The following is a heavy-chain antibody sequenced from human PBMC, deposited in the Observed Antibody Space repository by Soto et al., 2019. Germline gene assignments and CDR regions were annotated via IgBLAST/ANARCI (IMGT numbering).Heavy chain of an antibody. D-gene: IGHD6-13*01. Sequence: EVQLLESGGGLVQPGGSLRLSCAASGFTFSSYAMSWVRQAPGKGLEWVSAISGSGGSTYYADSVKGRFTISRDNSKNTLYLQMNSLRAEDTAIYYCAKVRSQQLVTDYWGQGTLVTVSS. CDR2: ISGSGGST. V-gene: IGHV3-23*01. CDR3: AKVRSQQLVTDY. J-gene: IGHJ4*02. CDR1: GFTFSSYA.